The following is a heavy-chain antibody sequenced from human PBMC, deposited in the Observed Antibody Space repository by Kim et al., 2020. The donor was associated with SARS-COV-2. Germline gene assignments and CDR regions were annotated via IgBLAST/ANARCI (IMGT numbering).Heavy chain of an antibody. CDR3: ARADDYVWGSYRFRFDY. Sequence: ASVKVSCKASGYTFTSYGISWVRQAPGQGLEWMGWISAYNGNTNYAQKLQGRVTMTTDTSTSTAYMELRSLRSDDTAVYYCARADDYVWGSYRFRFDYWGQGTLVTVSS. J-gene: IGHJ4*02. CDR2: ISAYNGNT. D-gene: IGHD3-16*02. V-gene: IGHV1-18*01. CDR1: GYTFTSYG.